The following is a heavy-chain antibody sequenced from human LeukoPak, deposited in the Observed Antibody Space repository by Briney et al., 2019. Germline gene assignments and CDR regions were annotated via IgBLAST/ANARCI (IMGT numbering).Heavy chain of an antibody. CDR2: IYPGDSDT. Sequence: GESLKISCKGSGYSFTSYWIGWVRQMPGKGLEWMGIIYPGDSDTRYSPSFQGQVTISADKSISTAYLQWSSLKASDTAMYYCARAFMWSSSWYGRGEIYGMDVWGQGTTVTVSS. D-gene: IGHD6-13*01. V-gene: IGHV5-51*01. CDR1: GYSFTSYW. J-gene: IGHJ6*02. CDR3: ARAFMWSSSWYGRGEIYGMDV.